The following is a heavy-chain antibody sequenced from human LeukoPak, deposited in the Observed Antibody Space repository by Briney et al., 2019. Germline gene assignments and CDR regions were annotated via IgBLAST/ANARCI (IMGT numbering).Heavy chain of an antibody. CDR3: ARQDVEVTALRVADAFDI. J-gene: IGHJ3*02. V-gene: IGHV5-51*01. CDR1: GYSFTSYW. D-gene: IGHD2-21*02. CDR2: IYPGDSDT. Sequence: GESLKISCKGSGYSFTSYWIGWVRQMPGKGLEWMGIIYPGDSDTRYSPSFQGQVTISADKSISTAYLQWSSLKASDTAMYYCARQDVEVTALRVADAFDIWGQGTMVTVSS.